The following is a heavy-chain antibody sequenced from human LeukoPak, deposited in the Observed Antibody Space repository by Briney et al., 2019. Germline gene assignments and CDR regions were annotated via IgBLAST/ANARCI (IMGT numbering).Heavy chain of an antibody. CDR3: AKDRVGATRRDY. V-gene: IGHV3-23*01. Sequence: GASLRLSCAASGFTFSSYAMSWVRQAPGKGREWVSAISGSGGSTYYADSVKGRFTISRDNSKNTLYLQMNSLRAEDTAVYYCAKDRVGATRRDYWGQGTLVTVSS. J-gene: IGHJ4*02. D-gene: IGHD1-26*01. CDR2: ISGSGGST. CDR1: GFTFSSYA.